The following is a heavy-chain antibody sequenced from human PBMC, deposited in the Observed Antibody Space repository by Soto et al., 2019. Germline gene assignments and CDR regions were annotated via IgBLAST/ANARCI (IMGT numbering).Heavy chain of an antibody. CDR3: AHTSGGGNSACFDY. V-gene: IGHV2-5*02. CDR2: INWDDDK. Sequence: QITLKESGPTLVKPTQTLTLTCTFSGFSLSTSRVGVGWIRQPPVKALEWLALINWDDDKRYSPSLKSRLTIASDTSKKHVVLTMTTTDPVDTATYYCAHTSGGGNSACFDYWGQGTLVTVSS. CDR1: GFSLSTSRVG. J-gene: IGHJ4*02. D-gene: IGHD2-21*02.